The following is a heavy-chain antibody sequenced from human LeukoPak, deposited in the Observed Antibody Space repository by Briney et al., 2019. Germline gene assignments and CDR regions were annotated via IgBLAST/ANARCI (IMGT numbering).Heavy chain of an antibody. V-gene: IGHV3-23*01. Sequence: GGSLRLSCAASGFTFSSYAMSWVRQAPGKGLGWVSAISGSGDSTYYADSVKGRFTISRDNSKNTLYLQMNSLRAEDTAVYYCAKAGSTWSYFQHWGQGTLVTVSS. CDR1: GFTFSSYA. J-gene: IGHJ1*01. D-gene: IGHD6-13*01. CDR3: AKAGSTWSYFQH. CDR2: ISGSGDST.